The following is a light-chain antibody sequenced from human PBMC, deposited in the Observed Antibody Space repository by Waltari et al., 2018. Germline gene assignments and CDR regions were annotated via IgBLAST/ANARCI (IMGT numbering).Light chain of an antibody. J-gene: IGLJ2*01. CDR3: HSRDTTSTRL. CDR2: GQN. V-gene: IGLV3-19*01. CDR1: SLRSFY. Sequence: SSELIQDPAVSVALGQTVRITCQGDSLRSFYASWYQQRPGQAPILVLYGQNNRPSGIPDRFSGSTSGNTASLTITRAQAEDEGDYFCHSRDTTSTRLFGGGTRVTV.